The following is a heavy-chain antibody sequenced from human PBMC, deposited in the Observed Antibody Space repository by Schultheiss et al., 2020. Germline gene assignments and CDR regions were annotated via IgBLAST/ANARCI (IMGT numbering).Heavy chain of an antibody. Sequence: SETLSLTCTVSGGSISSYYWSWIRQPPGKGLEWIGEIYHSGSTNYNPSLKSRVTISADTSKNQFSLQLNSVTPEDTAVYYCARVRTSHRYYYYYYGMDVWGQGTTVTVSS. CDR1: GGSISSYY. CDR2: IYHSGST. CDR3: ARVRTSHRYYYYYYGMDV. D-gene: IGHD2-2*01. J-gene: IGHJ6*02. V-gene: IGHV4-59*12.